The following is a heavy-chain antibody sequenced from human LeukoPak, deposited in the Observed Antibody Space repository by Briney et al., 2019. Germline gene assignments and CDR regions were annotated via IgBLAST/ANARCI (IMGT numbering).Heavy chain of an antibody. V-gene: IGHV3-23*01. J-gene: IGHJ4*02. D-gene: IGHD1-26*01. CDR1: GFTFDNYA. CDR3: AISGGYWAWAH. Sequence: PGGSLRLSCAASGFTFDNYAMNWVRQAPGKGLEWVSAISGSGDSTYYADSVKGRFTISRDNSKNTLYLHMNSLRAGDTAVYYCAISGGYWAWAHWGQGTLVTVSS. CDR2: ISGSGDST.